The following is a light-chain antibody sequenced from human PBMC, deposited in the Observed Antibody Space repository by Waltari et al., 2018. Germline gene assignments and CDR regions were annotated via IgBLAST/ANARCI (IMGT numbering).Light chain of an antibody. CDR1: SSDVSDSNS. CDR2: DVS. CDR3: SSESSAKVVL. J-gene: IGLJ3*02. Sequence: QSALPQPASVSGSPGQSVTIPCTGTSSDVSDSNSVSWYQAHPGQGPKVIIYDVSDRPSGVSARFSGSKSGNTASLTISGLQAEDEADYYCSSESSAKVVLFGGGTKVTVL. V-gene: IGLV2-14*03.